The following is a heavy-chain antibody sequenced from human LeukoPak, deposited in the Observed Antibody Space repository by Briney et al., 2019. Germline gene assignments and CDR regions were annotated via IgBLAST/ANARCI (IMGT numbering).Heavy chain of an antibody. Sequence: SVKVSCKASGGTFSSYAISWVRQAPGQGLEWMGGIIPIFGTANYAQKFQGRVTITADESTSTAYMELSSLRAEDTAVYYCARDQARSGATLAVDYWGQGTLVTVSS. V-gene: IGHV1-69*13. CDR3: ARDQARSGATLAVDY. CDR1: GGTFSSYA. J-gene: IGHJ4*02. CDR2: IIPIFGTA. D-gene: IGHD3-10*01.